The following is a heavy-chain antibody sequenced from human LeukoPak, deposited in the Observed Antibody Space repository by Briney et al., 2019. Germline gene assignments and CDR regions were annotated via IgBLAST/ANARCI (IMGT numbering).Heavy chain of an antibody. CDR3: AKDHDSKLTFDY. J-gene: IGHJ4*02. D-gene: IGHD1-1*01. CDR2: LSGRGGHT. V-gene: IGHV3-23*01. Sequence: PGGSRRLSCAAAGFTFSSYAMSWVRQAPGEGLVWVSDLSGRGGHTYYAESVKGRFHIYRDNYQNTLYLQMHSLSAEDTAVYYCAKDHDSKLTFDYWGQGTLVNVSS. CDR1: GFTFSSYA.